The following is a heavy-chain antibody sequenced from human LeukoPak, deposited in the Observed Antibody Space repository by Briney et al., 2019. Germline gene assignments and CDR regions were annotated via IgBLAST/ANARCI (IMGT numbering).Heavy chain of an antibody. CDR2: INPNSGGT. D-gene: IGHD5-24*01. CDR1: GYTFTGYY. V-gene: IGHV1-2*02. J-gene: IGHJ4*02. Sequence: ASVKVSCKASGYTFTGYYMHWVRQAPGQGLEWMGWINPNSGGTNYAQKFQGRVTMTRDTSISTAYMELSRLRSDDTAVYHCARAGDGYNYPGYWGQGTLVTVSS. CDR3: ARAGDGYNYPGY.